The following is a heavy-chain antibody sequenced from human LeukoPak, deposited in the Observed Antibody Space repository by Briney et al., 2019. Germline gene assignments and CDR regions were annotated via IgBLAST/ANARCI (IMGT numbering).Heavy chain of an antibody. CDR2: ISSSSSYI. Sequence: PGGSLRLSCAASGFTFSSYSMNWVRQAPGKGLEWVSSISSSSSYIYYADSVKGRFTISRDNAKNSLYLQMNSLRAEDTAVYYCARDSRIAAAGNAYFVYWGQGTLVTVSS. V-gene: IGHV3-21*01. J-gene: IGHJ4*02. CDR1: GFTFSSYS. CDR3: ARDSRIAAAGNAYFVY. D-gene: IGHD6-13*01.